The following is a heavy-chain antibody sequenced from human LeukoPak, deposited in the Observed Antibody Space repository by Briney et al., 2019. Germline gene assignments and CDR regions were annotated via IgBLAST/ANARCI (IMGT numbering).Heavy chain of an antibody. CDR1: GFTFSSYA. J-gene: IGHJ5*02. Sequence: GGSLRLSCAASGFTFSSYAMSWVRQAPGKGLEWVSAISGSGGSTYYADSVKGRFTISRDNSKNTLYLQMNSLRAEGTAVYYCAKDSSTTYYYDSSGYYVNWFDPWGQGTLVTVSS. CDR3: AKDSSTTYYYDSSGYYVNWFDP. V-gene: IGHV3-23*01. D-gene: IGHD3-22*01. CDR2: ISGSGGST.